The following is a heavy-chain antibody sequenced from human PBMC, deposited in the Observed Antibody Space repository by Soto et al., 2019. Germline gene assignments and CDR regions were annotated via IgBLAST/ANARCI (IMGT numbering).Heavy chain of an antibody. Sequence: QITLNESGPTVVRPTETLTLTCRFSGFSLTTSGVGVGWIRQSPGKAPEWLALIYWDDDKRYSASLKSRLTTTKDTSKNQVVLTVSDLDPTDTATYYGAHRVLRTVFGLVTTTAIYFDFWGQGTPVAVSS. CDR3: AHRVLRTVFGLVTTTAIYFDF. J-gene: IGHJ4*02. CDR1: GFSLTTSGVG. V-gene: IGHV2-5*02. CDR2: IYWDDDK. D-gene: IGHD3-3*01.